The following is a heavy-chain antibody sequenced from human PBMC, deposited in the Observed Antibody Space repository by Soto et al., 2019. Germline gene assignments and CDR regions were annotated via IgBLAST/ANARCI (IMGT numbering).Heavy chain of an antibody. CDR3: ARHATSANSPPYYYYGMDV. CDR2: IYPGDSDT. V-gene: IGHV5-51*01. Sequence: EVQLVQSGAEVKKPGESLKISCKGSGYSFTSYWIGWVRQMPGKGLEWMGIIYPGDSDTRYSPSFQGQVTISADKSISPAYLQWSSLKASDTAMYYCARHATSANSPPYYYYGMDVWGHGTTVTVSS. CDR1: GYSFTSYW. J-gene: IGHJ6*02. D-gene: IGHD1-7*01.